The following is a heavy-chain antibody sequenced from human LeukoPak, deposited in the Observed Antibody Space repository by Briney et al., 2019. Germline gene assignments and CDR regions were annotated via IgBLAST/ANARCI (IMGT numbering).Heavy chain of an antibody. Sequence: GGSLRLSCAASGFTFSSYAMHWVRQAPGKGLEWVSVISYDGRDKYHGDSVKGRFTISRDNSKNTLYLEMNSLRAEDTAMYYCARGNSVSYYYYGLDVWGQGTTVTVSS. D-gene: IGHD5/OR15-5a*01. V-gene: IGHV3-30*04. CDR3: ARGNSVSYYYYGLDV. CDR1: GFTFSSYA. CDR2: ISYDGRDK. J-gene: IGHJ6*02.